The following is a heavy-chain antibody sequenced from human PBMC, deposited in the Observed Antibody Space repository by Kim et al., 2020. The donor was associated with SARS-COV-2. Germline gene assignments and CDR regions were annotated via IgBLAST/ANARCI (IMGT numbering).Heavy chain of an antibody. D-gene: IGHD1-26*01. CDR1: GFTFSSYG. Sequence: GGSLRLSCAASGFTFSSYGMHWVRQAPGKGLEWVAVISHDGSNKYYADSVKGRFTISRDNSKNTLYLQMNSLRAEDTAVYYCARSEKVGATDYWGQGTLGTVSS. CDR3: ARSEKVGATDY. J-gene: IGHJ4*02. CDR2: ISHDGSNK. V-gene: IGHV3-33*05.